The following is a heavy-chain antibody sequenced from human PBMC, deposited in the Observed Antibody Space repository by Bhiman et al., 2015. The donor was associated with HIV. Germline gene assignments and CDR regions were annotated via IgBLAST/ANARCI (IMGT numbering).Heavy chain of an antibody. D-gene: IGHD6-19*01. CDR3: ARDPDIAVAGDS. V-gene: IGHV3-11*04. Sequence: QVQLVESGGGLVKPGGSLRLSCAASGFTFSDYYMSWIRQAPGKGLEWVSFISRSGSTIYYGDSVKGRFSFSRDNAKNSLYLQMNSLRAEDTAVYYCARDPDIAVAGDSWGQGTLVTVSS. CDR1: GFTFSDYY. J-gene: IGHJ4*02. CDR2: ISRSGSTI.